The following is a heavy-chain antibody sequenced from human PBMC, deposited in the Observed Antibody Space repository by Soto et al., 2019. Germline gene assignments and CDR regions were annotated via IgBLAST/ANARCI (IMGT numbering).Heavy chain of an antibody. CDR2: IYYSGST. D-gene: IGHD3-22*01. CDR1: GGSVSSGSYY. J-gene: IGHJ4*02. CDR3: ARVTYYYDSSGYRPLYYFDY. V-gene: IGHV4-61*01. Sequence: PSETLSLTCTVSGGSVSSGSYYWSWIRQPPGKGLEWIGYIYYSGSTNYNPSLKSRVTISVDTSKNQFSLKLSSVTAADTAVYYCARVTYYYDSSGYRPLYYFDYWGQGTLVTVSS.